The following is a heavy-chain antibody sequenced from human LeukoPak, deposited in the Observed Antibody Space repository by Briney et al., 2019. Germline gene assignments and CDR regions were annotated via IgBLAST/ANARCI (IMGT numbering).Heavy chain of an antibody. CDR2: IYYTGST. J-gene: IGHJ4*02. Sequence: SETLSLTCTVSGGSISSYYWSWIRQSPGKGLEWIGYIYYTGSTNYNPSLKSRVTMSLDTSKNQFSLNLSSVTAADTAVYYCARLGAASTFDYWGQGTLVTVSS. CDR1: GGSISSYY. CDR3: ARLGAASTFDY. D-gene: IGHD2-15*01. V-gene: IGHV4-59*12.